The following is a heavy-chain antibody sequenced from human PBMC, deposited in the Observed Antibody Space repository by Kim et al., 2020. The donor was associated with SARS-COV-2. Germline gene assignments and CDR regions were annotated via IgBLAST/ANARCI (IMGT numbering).Heavy chain of an antibody. CDR3: ARGVTY. V-gene: IGHV3-23*01. Sequence: GGSLRLSCAASGLTFSTYVVAWVRQAPGKGLEWVSGITSNGITSYIDSVKGRFTISRDNSKNTMYLQMNNLRAEDTALYFCARGVTYWGQGTLVNVSP. D-gene: IGHD2-21*02. CDR2: ITSNGIT. J-gene: IGHJ4*02. CDR1: GLTFSTYV.